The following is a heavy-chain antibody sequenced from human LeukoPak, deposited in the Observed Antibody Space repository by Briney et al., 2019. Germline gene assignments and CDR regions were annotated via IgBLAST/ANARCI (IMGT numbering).Heavy chain of an antibody. J-gene: IGHJ4*02. V-gene: IGHV1-46*01. Sequence: GASVKVSCKASGYTFTSYYMHWVRQAPGQGLEWMGIINPSGGSTSYAQKFQGRVTMTRDTSTSTVYMELSSLRSEDTAVYYCARGGHVRLYDSPNAFEYWGQGTLVTVSS. CDR2: INPSGGST. D-gene: IGHD3-22*01. CDR3: ARGGHVRLYDSPNAFEY. CDR1: GYTFTSYY.